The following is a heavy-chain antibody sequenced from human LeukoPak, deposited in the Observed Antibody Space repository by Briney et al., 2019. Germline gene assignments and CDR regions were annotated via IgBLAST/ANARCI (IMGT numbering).Heavy chain of an antibody. Sequence: ASVKVSCKASGYTFTSYAMHWVRQAPGQRLEWMGWINAGNGNTKYSQKFQGRVTITRDTSASTAYMELSSLRSEDTAVYYCARDRRGSSGWCGVDYYGMDVWGQGTTVTVSS. CDR2: INAGNGNT. CDR1: GYTFTSYA. D-gene: IGHD6-19*01. J-gene: IGHJ6*02. V-gene: IGHV1-3*01. CDR3: ARDRRGSSGWCGVDYYGMDV.